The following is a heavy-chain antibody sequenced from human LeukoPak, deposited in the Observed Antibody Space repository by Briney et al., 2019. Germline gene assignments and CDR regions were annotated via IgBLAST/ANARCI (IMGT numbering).Heavy chain of an antibody. J-gene: IGHJ4*02. D-gene: IGHD4-23*01. CDR2: IGTSSSII. CDR3: ARHDYAGNSGDY. V-gene: IGHV3-48*02. Sequence: PGGSLRLSCAASGFTFSSYSMNWVRQTPGKGLEWVSYIGTSSSIIYYADSVKGRFTIPRDNAKNSLYLQMNSLRDEDTAVYYCARHDYAGNSGDYWGQGTLVTVSS. CDR1: GFTFSSYS.